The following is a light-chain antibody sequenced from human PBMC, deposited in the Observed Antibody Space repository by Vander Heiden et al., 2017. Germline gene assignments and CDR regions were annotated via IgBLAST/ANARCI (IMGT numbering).Light chain of an antibody. CDR1: QSLLQSNGYNY. J-gene: IGKJ3*01. V-gene: IGKV2-28*01. Sequence: DIVMTQSPLSLPVTPGEPASISCRSSQSLLQSNGYNYLDWYLQKPGQSPQLLIYLGSNRASGVPDRFSGSGSGTDFTLKISRVDAEDVGVYYCRQALQTPFTFGHGTKVDIK. CDR3: RQALQTPFT. CDR2: LGS.